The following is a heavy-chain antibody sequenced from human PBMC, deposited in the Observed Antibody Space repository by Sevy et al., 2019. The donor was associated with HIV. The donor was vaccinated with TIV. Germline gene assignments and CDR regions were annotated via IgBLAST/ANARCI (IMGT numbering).Heavy chain of an antibody. CDR3: ARALDYYDSSGANDY. Sequence: GGSLRLSCAASGFTFSYYTMKWVRQAPGKGLEWVSSISSGSSYISYGESVKGRFTISRDNAKNSLFLHMNSLRAEDTAVYYCARALDYYDSSGANDYWGQGTLVTVSS. V-gene: IGHV3-21*06. CDR2: ISSGSSYI. CDR1: GFTFSYYT. D-gene: IGHD3-22*01. J-gene: IGHJ4*02.